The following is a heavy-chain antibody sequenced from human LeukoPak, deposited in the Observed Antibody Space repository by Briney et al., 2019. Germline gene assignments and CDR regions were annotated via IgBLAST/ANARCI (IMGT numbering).Heavy chain of an antibody. V-gene: IGHV5-51*01. CDR3: ARTHTVVTPKAFDY. Sequence: GESLKISCKGSGYSFTSYWIGWVRQMPGQGLEWMGIIYPDDSNTIYGPSFQGQVTISADKSISTTYPQWSSLKASDTAMYYCARTHTVVTPKAFDYWGQGTLVTVSS. D-gene: IGHD4-23*01. CDR2: IYPDDSNT. J-gene: IGHJ4*02. CDR1: GYSFTSYW.